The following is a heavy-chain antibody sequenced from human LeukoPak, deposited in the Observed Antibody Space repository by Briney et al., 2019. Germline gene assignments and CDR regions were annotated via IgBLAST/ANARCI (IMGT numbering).Heavy chain of an antibody. Sequence: PGGSLRLSCAASGFTFGSYSMNWVRQAPGKGLEWVSSISGSSSYIYYADSVKGRFTISRDNAKNSLYLQMNSLRAEDTAVYYCARGTGQWLTLYYFDYWGQGTLVTVSS. CDR2: ISGSSSYI. V-gene: IGHV3-21*01. D-gene: IGHD6-19*01. J-gene: IGHJ4*02. CDR1: GFTFGSYS. CDR3: ARGTGQWLTLYYFDY.